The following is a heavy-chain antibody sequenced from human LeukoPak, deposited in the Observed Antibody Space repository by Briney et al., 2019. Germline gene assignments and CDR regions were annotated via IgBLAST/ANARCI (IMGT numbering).Heavy chain of an antibody. CDR3: AHRRSGYDWNHGDFDY. D-gene: IGHD1-20*01. CDR2: IYWDDDK. V-gene: IGHV2-5*02. J-gene: IGHJ4*02. CDR1: GFSLTTRPLG. Sequence: SGPTLVNPTQTLTLTCSFSGFSLTTRPLGVGWIRQPPGKALEWLAVIYWDDDKRYNPALKTRITVTTATSKNQVVLIMTNMDPVDTATYYCAHRRSGYDWNHGDFDYWGQGTLVTVSS.